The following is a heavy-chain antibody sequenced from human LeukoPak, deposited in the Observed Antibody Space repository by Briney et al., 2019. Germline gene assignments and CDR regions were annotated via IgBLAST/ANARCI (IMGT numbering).Heavy chain of an antibody. Sequence: SETLSLTCTVSGGSISSYYWSWIRQPPGKGLEWIGYIYYSGSTNYNPSLKSRVTISVDPSKNQFSLKLSSVTAADTAVSYCARFDYVSYGYFDYWGQGTLVSVSS. CDR2: IYYSGST. CDR1: GGSISSYY. V-gene: IGHV4-59*01. CDR3: ARFDYVSYGYFDY. D-gene: IGHD3-16*01. J-gene: IGHJ4*02.